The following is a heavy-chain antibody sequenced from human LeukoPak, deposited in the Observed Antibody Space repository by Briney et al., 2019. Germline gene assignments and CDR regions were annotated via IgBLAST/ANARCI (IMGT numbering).Heavy chain of an antibody. CDR3: ARDGLYCTNGVCSSDI. V-gene: IGHV1-46*01. CDR1: GYTFTRHY. CDR2: INPNSGGT. Sequence: ASVKVSCKASGYTFTRHYMNWVRQAPGQGLEWMGKINPNSGGTGYAQKFQGRVTMTRDTSTSTVYMELTSLRSEDTAVYYCARDGLYCTNGVCSSDIWGQGTLVTVSS. D-gene: IGHD2-8*01. J-gene: IGHJ3*02.